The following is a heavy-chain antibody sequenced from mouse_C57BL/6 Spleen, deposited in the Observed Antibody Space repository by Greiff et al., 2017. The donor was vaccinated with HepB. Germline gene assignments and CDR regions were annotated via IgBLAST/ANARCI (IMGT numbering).Heavy chain of an antibody. J-gene: IGHJ2*01. D-gene: IGHD1-1*01. V-gene: IGHV1-15*01. Sequence: QVHAKQAGAELVRPGASVTLSRKASGYTFTDYEMHWVKQTPVHGLEWIGATDPETGGTAYNQKFKGKAILTADKSSSTAYMEFRSLTSEDSAVDYCTRGYYGSSYVDCWGQGTAHAVTT. CDR2: TDPETGGT. CDR1: GYTFTDYE. CDR3: TRGYYGSSYVDC.